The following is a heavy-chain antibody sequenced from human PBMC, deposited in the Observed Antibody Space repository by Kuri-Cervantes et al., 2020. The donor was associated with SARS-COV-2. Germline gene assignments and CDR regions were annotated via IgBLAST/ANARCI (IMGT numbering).Heavy chain of an antibody. V-gene: IGHV4-39*01. CDR3: ARYGLSSSWGIYYYYYYMDV. Sequence: SETLSLTCTVSGGSISSSNYYWGWIRQPPGKGLEWIGSIYYSGSTHYNPSLKSRVSISVDTSRNQFSLKLSSVTAADTAVYYCARYGLSSSWGIYYYYYYMDVWGKGTTVTVSS. D-gene: IGHD6-13*01. CDR2: IYYSGST. J-gene: IGHJ6*03. CDR1: GGSISSSNYY.